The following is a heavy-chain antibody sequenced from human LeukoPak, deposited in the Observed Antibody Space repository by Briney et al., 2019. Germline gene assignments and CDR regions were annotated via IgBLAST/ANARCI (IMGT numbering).Heavy chain of an antibody. CDR2: IDPSGGST. Sequence: ASVKVSCKASGGTFSSYAISWVRQAPGQGLEWMGIIDPSGGSTNYAQKFQGRVTMTRNTSISTAYMELSSLRSEDTAVYYCARRGVGTHFDYWGQGSLVTVSS. CDR1: GGTFSSYA. CDR3: ARRGVGTHFDY. J-gene: IGHJ4*02. V-gene: IGHV1-46*01. D-gene: IGHD1-1*01.